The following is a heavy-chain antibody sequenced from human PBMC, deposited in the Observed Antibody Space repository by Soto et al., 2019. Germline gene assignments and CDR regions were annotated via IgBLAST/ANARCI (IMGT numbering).Heavy chain of an antibody. D-gene: IGHD4-4*01. J-gene: IGHJ4*02. Sequence: QVQLVESGGGVVQPGGSLRLSCAASEFTFSNYAMHWVRQPPGKGLQWLAVISYDGNNKYYADSVEGRFTISRDNSKNPVSLQLNSLRLEDTAVYYCARGPSYSYSYFDYWGQGTLVTVSS. V-gene: IGHV3-30*03. CDR1: EFTFSNYA. CDR2: ISYDGNNK. CDR3: ARGPSYSYSYFDY.